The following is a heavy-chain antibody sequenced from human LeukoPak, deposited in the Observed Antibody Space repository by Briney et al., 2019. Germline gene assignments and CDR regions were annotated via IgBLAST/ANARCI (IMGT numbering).Heavy chain of an antibody. CDR3: ARGPSVAAHLDY. Sequence: PSETLSLTCTVSGGSISSSSYYWGWIRQPPGKGLEWIGSIYYSGSTNYNPSLKSRLTISVDKSKNQFSLNLSSVTAADTAVYYCARGPSVAAHLDYWGQGTLVTVTS. CDR2: IYYSGST. CDR1: GGSISSSSYY. D-gene: IGHD5-12*01. J-gene: IGHJ4*02. V-gene: IGHV4-39*07.